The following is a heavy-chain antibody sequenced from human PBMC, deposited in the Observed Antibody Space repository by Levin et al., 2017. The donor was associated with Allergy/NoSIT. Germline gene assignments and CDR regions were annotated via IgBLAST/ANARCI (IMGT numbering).Heavy chain of an antibody. D-gene: IGHD2-2*03. J-gene: IGHJ4*02. CDR3: ARALPMDPYDY. CDR1: GFIFSDHY. Sequence: QTGGSLRLSCTASGFIFSDHYMDWVRQAPGKGLEWIGRIKHKAESYTTEYAASVRARFTIARDDSNSLYLQMNSLRTEDTAVYYCARALPMDPYDYWGQGTLVTVSS. V-gene: IGHV3-72*01. CDR2: IKHKAESYTT.